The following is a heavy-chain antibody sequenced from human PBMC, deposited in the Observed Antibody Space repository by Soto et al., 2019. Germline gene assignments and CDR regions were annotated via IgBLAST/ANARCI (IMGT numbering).Heavy chain of an antibody. D-gene: IGHD3-10*01. V-gene: IGHV1-2*02. CDR2: IDPKSGET. CDR3: ARGGQGRDNAIDY. J-gene: IGHJ4*01. Sequence: ASVKVSCKPSGYNFNSYYLHWVRQAPGQGPEWVGFIDPKSGETNYARKFQGRVTMTRDRSFTTFYMELRKLTSDDTAIYSCARGGQGRDNAIDYWGQGTLVTVCS. CDR1: GYNFNSYY.